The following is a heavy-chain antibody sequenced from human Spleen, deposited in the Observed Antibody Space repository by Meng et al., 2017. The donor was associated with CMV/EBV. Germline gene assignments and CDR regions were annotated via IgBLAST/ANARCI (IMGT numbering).Heavy chain of an antibody. V-gene: IGHV4-34*01. CDR2: INHSGST. Sequence: QVPLQQWGEGPLKPSETLSLTCAVYGGFFSGYYWSWIRQPPGKGLEWIGEINHSGSTNYNPSLKSRVTISVDTSKNQFSLKLSSVTAADTAVYYCASLRGDYCSSTSCYVDPWGQGTLVTVSS. CDR3: ASLRGDYCSSTSCYVDP. CDR1: GGFFSGYY. D-gene: IGHD2-2*01. J-gene: IGHJ5*02.